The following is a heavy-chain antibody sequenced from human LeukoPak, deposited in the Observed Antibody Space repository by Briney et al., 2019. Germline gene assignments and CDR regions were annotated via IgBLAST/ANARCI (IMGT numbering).Heavy chain of an antibody. J-gene: IGHJ5*02. D-gene: IGHD3-10*01. CDR1: GGSISSSSYY. CDR3: ARGRGWFGELRKRWFDP. CDR2: INHSGST. V-gene: IGHV4-39*07. Sequence: PSETLSLTCTVSGGSISSSSYYWSWIRQPPGKGLEWIGEINHSGSTNYNPSLKSRVTISVDTSKNQFSLKLSSVTAADTAVYYCARGRGWFGELRKRWFDPWGQGTLVTVSS.